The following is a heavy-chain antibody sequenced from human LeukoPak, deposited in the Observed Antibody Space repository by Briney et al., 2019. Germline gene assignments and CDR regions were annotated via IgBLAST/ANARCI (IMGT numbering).Heavy chain of an antibody. D-gene: IGHD5-18*01. V-gene: IGHV1-2*02. CDR2: INPNSGGT. CDR1: GYTFTGYY. J-gene: IGHJ4*02. Sequence: ASVKVSCKASGYTFTGYYVHWVRQAPGQGLEWMGWINPNSGGTNYAQKFQGRVTMTRDTSISTAYMELSRLRSDDTAVYYCASVSGYSYGQFDYWGQGTLVTVSS. CDR3: ASVSGYSYGQFDY.